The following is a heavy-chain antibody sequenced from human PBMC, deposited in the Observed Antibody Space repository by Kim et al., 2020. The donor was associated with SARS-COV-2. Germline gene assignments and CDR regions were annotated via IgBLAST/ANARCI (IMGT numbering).Heavy chain of an antibody. Sequence: NPYLKSRVTISVDTAKNQFSLKLSSVTAADTAVYYCARVLEGYSSGWYFDYWGQGTLVTVSS. D-gene: IGHD6-19*01. CDR3: ARVLEGYSSGWYFDY. V-gene: IGHV4-59*01. J-gene: IGHJ4*02.